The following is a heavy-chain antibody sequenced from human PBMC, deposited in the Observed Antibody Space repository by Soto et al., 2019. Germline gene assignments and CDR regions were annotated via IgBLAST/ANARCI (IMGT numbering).Heavy chain of an antibody. V-gene: IGHV3-13*01. D-gene: IGHD6-19*01. Sequence: EVQLVESGGGLVQPGGSLRLSCAASGFTFSSYDMHWVRQATGKGLEWVSAIGTAGDTYYPGSVKGRFTISRENAKNSLYLQMNSLRAEDTAVYYCAREGKYSSGWYDAHPFDYWGQGTLVTXSS. CDR1: GFTFSSYD. J-gene: IGHJ4*02. CDR3: AREGKYSSGWYDAHPFDY. CDR2: IGTAGDT.